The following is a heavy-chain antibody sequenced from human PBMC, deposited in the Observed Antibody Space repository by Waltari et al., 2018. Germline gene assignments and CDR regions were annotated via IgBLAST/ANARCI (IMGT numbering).Heavy chain of an antibody. CDR1: GGSISSYY. J-gene: IGHJ3*02. D-gene: IGHD3-22*01. Sequence: QVQLQESGPGLVKPSETLSLTCTVSGGSISSYYWSWIRQPPGKGLEWIGYIYYSGSTNYNPSLQSRVTIAVDTSKNQFSLKLSSVTAADTAVYYCARVGSMIVVDVAFDICGQGTMVTVSS. CDR3: ARVGSMIVVDVAFDI. V-gene: IGHV4-59*01. CDR2: IYYSGST.